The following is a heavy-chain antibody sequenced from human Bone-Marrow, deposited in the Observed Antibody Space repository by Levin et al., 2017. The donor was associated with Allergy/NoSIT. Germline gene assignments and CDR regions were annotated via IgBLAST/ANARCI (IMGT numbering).Heavy chain of an antibody. Sequence: RPGGSLRLSCEASGFTFSHHWMSWVRQAPGKGLEWVANIKEDGSAKFYADSVKGRFTISRDNAKNSVYLQMNSLRAEDTAVYYCAKASDSPATDWGQGTLVTVSS. CDR1: GFTFSHHW. CDR2: IKEDGSAK. J-gene: IGHJ4*02. CDR3: AKASDSPATD. D-gene: IGHD2-21*02. V-gene: IGHV3-7*01.